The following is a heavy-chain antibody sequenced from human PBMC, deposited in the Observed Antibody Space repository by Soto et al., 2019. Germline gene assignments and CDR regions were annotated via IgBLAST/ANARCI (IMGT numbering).Heavy chain of an antibody. J-gene: IGHJ4*02. CDR3: VFPGTADYKY. Sequence: PSETLSFTCVVCGGSISRSNWWSWVRQPPGEGLEWIGEIYHSGTPNYSPSLKSRVIISAEMSKNHFSLTLTSVNAADTAVYYCVFPGTADYKYWGEGTRVT. V-gene: IGHV4-4*02. CDR2: IYHSGTP. CDR1: GGSISRSNW. D-gene: IGHD2-21*02.